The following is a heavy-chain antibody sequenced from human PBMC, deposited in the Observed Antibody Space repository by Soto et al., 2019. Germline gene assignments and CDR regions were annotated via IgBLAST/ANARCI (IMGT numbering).Heavy chain of an antibody. D-gene: IGHD3-10*01. CDR2: INTHNGNT. CDR3: TREGSAPYYYYGMDA. V-gene: IGHV1-18*01. Sequence: QVQLEQSAPEVKKPGASVKVSCKASGYTFTTYGISWVRQAPGQGLEWLGWINTHNGNTNYAQNLQGRVIMTADPSTNTDYMELRSLRSDDTAIYYCTREGSAPYYYYGMDAWGQGTTVTVSS. CDR1: GYTFTTYG. J-gene: IGHJ6*02.